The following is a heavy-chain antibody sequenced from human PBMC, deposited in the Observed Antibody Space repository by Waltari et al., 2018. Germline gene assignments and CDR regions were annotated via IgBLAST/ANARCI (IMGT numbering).Heavy chain of an antibody. CDR3: AKAGGIYNYPLDP. Sequence: QVEESGGGVVQPGGSLRLSCVASGYHFHNYGMHWVRQAPGKGLEWLAVISSDGSGKYYADSVKGRFTMSRDNSKNMVYLQMNSLRPEDTAVYYCAKAGGIYNYPLDPWGQGTLVTVSS. V-gene: IGHV3-30*18. D-gene: IGHD1-26*01. CDR2: ISSDGSGK. J-gene: IGHJ5*02. CDR1: GYHFHNYG.